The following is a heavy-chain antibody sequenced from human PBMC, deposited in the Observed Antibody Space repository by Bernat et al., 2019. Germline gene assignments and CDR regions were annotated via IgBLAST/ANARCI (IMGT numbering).Heavy chain of an antibody. CDR3: ARATGDYGGSGSYFKGIWFDP. CDR1: GGSISSGGYS. CDR2: IHHSGST. V-gene: IGHV4-30-2*01. J-gene: IGHJ5*02. Sequence: QLQLQESGSGLVKPSQTLSLTCAVSGGSISSGGYSWSWIRQPPGKGLEWHGYIHHSGSTYYNPSINSRVTITVNRTKNQFTIKLSTVTTADTAVYYCARATGDYGGSGSYFKGIWFDPWGQGTLVTVSS. D-gene: IGHD3-10*01.